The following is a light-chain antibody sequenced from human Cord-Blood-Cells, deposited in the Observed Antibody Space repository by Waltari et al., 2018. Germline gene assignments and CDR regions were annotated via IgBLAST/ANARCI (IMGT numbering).Light chain of an antibody. CDR3: QQLNSYRLT. CDR2: AGS. Sequence: DIQLTQSPSFLSASVGDRVTITCRASQGISSYLAWYQQKPGKAPKLLIYAGSTLQSGVPSRVSGSGSGTEFNLTISSLQPEDFATYYCQQLNSYRLTFGGGTKVEIK. J-gene: IGKJ4*01. CDR1: QGISSY. V-gene: IGKV1-9*01.